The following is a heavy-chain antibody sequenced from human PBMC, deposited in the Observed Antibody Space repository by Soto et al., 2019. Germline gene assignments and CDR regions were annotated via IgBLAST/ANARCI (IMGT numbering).Heavy chain of an antibody. V-gene: IGHV3-30-3*01. CDR3: AIFGDVIRGLDYLLSSRPDYYAYYGMDV. J-gene: IGHJ6*02. Sequence: PGGSLRLSCAASGFTFSYYPMHWVRQAPGKGLEWVAVISFDGSNKYYADSVKGRFTISRDNSKNTLYLQMNDLRSEDTAVYYCAIFGDVIRGLDYLLSSRPDYYAYYGMDVWGQGTTVTVSS. CDR2: ISFDGSNK. CDR1: GFTFSYYP. D-gene: IGHD4-17*01.